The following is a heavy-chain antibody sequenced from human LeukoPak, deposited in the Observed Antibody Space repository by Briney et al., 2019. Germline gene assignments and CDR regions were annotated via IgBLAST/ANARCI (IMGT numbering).Heavy chain of an antibody. CDR3: AKDKVTVTTGYFDY. CDR1: GFTFSTYT. D-gene: IGHD4-17*01. V-gene: IGHV3-21*04. Sequence: PGGSLRLSCAASGFTFSTYTMNWVRQAPGKGLEWVSSISSSSTYIYYADSVKGRFTISRDISKNTLYLQMNSLRAEDTAVYFCAKDKVTVTTGYFDYWGQGILVTVSS. CDR2: ISSSSTYI. J-gene: IGHJ4*02.